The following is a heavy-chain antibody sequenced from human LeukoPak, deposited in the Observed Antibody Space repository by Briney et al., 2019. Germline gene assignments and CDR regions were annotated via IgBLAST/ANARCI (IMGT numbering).Heavy chain of an antibody. V-gene: IGHV3-23*01. CDR2: ISGSGGST. CDR3: ARDRVDWQQYFQH. Sequence: GGSLRLSCAASGFTFSSYAMSWVRQAPGKGPEWVSAISGSGGSTYYADSVKGRFTISRDNAKNSLYLQMNSLRAEDTAVYYCARDRVDWQQYFQHWGQGTLVTVSS. CDR1: GFTFSSYA. J-gene: IGHJ1*01. D-gene: IGHD3-9*01.